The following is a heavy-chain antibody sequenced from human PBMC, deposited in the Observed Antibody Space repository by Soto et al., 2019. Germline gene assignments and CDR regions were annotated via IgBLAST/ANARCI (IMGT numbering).Heavy chain of an antibody. Sequence: QVQLQQWGAGLVKPSETLSLSCAVYGQSFSGHSWAWIRQPPGKGLEWIGEINESGSTYYNPSLKSRVTISTDTSKNQFSRKLSSVSAADTAAYFCARGFGIVALAGELEDVKYDYWAQGTLVNVSS. V-gene: IGHV4-34*01. CDR1: GQSFSGHS. CDR3: ARGFGIVALAGELEDVKYDY. D-gene: IGHD1-1*01. CDR2: INESGST. J-gene: IGHJ4*02.